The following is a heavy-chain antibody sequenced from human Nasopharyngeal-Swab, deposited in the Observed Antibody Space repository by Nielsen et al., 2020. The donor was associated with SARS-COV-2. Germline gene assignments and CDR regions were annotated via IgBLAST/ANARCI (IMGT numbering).Heavy chain of an antibody. CDR3: GRDRYYDSSGFDY. CDR1: GFISNNYG. J-gene: IGHJ4*02. CDR2: IWYGGSEK. V-gene: IGHV3-33*01. D-gene: IGHD3-22*01. Sequence: GGSLRLSCTASGFISNNYGMHWVRQAPGKGLEWVAVIWYGGSEKHYADSVRGRFTISRGNPKNTLYLQMNSLRAEDTAIYYCGRDRYYDSSGFDYWGQGTLVSVSS.